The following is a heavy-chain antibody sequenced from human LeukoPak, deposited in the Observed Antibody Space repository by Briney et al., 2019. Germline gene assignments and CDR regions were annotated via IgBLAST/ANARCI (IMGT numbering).Heavy chain of an antibody. Sequence: GGSLRLSCAASGFTFSYYAMHWVRQAPGKGLEWVALISYYDGNNIYYANSVKGRFTISRDNAKNTLYLQMNSLRAEDTSVYYCARDKTGGWYATFDSWGQGTLVTVSS. D-gene: IGHD6-19*01. CDR2: ISYYDGNNI. V-gene: IGHV3-30-3*01. CDR3: ARDKTGGWYATFDS. J-gene: IGHJ4*02. CDR1: GFTFSYYA.